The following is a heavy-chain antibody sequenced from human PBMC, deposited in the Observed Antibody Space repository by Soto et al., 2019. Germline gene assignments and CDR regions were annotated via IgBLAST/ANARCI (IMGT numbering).Heavy chain of an antibody. D-gene: IGHD2-2*01. Sequence: GGSLRLSCAASGFTFSSYAMHWVRQAPGKGLEWVAVISYDGSNKYYADSVKGRFTISRDNSKNTLYLQMNSLRAEDTAVYYCARIDCSSTSCYDSGNYYYGMDVWGQGTTVTVSS. CDR3: ARIDCSSTSCYDSGNYYYGMDV. V-gene: IGHV3-30-3*01. J-gene: IGHJ6*02. CDR2: ISYDGSNK. CDR1: GFTFSSYA.